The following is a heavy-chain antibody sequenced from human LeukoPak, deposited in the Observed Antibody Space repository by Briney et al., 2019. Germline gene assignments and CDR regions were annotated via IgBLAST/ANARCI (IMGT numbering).Heavy chain of an antibody. CDR1: GFTLSNYW. D-gene: IGHD1-26*01. J-gene: IGHJ4*02. CDR2: INTDGSST. V-gene: IGHV3-74*01. CDR3: ARPSLNTGSYFDY. Sequence: GGPLRLSCSASGFTLSNYWMHWVRQAPGKGLVWVSRINTDGSSTNYADSVRGRFTISRDNAKNSLYLQMNSLRAEDTAVYYCARPSLNTGSYFDYWGQGILVSVSS.